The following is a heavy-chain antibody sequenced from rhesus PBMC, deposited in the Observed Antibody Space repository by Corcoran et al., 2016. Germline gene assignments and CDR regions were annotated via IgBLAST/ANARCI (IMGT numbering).Heavy chain of an antibody. CDR2: INGNSGST. V-gene: IGHV4-80*01. CDR1: GASISSNW. Sequence: QVQLQESGPGLVKPSETLSRTCTVSGASISSNWWSWIRKPPGKGPEWIGEINGNSGSTNYNPSLKSRVTISKDASKNQFSLKLSSVTAADTAVYYCARARYSSGWDYWGQGVLVTVSS. J-gene: IGHJ4*01. D-gene: IGHD6-31*01. CDR3: ARARYSSGWDY.